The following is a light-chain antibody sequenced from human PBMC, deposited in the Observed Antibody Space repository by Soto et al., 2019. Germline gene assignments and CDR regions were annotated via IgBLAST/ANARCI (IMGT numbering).Light chain of an antibody. CDR3: HQNYNGPPWT. CDR2: AAS. CDR1: QSISNY. J-gene: IGKJ1*01. Sequence: DIQMTQSPSSLSASVGDRVTITCRASQSISNYLDWYQLKPGKAPKLLIYAASSLQSGVPSRFTGSGAGTDFTLTISNLQAEDFATYYCHQNYNGPPWTFGQGTKVEIK. V-gene: IGKV1-39*01.